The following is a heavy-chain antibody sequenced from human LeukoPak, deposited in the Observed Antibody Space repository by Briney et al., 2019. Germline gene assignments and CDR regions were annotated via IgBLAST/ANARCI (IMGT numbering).Heavy chain of an antibody. CDR2: ISAYNGNT. CDR3: AREVQTTPLGYCSSTSCSRVYYYYGMDV. Sequence: ASVKVSCKASGYTFTGYGISWVRQAPGQGLEWMGWISAYNGNTNYAQKLQGRVTMTTDTSTSTVYMELSSLRSEDTAVYYCAREVQTTPLGYCSSTSCSRVYYYYGMDVWGQGTTVTVSS. V-gene: IGHV1-18*01. D-gene: IGHD2-2*01. CDR1: GYTFTGYG. J-gene: IGHJ6*02.